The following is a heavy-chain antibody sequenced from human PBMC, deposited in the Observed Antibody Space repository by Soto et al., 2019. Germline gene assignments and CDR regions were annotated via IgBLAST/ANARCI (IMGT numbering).Heavy chain of an antibody. CDR3: ARVGGNEDFDT. J-gene: IGHJ4*02. V-gene: IGHV4-30-4*01. Sequence: QVQLQESGPGLVKPSQTLSLTCTVSGASISSVDHSWSWIRQPPGKGLAWIGYFYYSGRADHNPSLKSRVAISIDTSKNRFSLRLSSVTAADTAVYYCARVGGNEDFDTWGQGTLVTVSS. D-gene: IGHD2-15*01. CDR2: FYYSGRA. CDR1: GASISSVDHS.